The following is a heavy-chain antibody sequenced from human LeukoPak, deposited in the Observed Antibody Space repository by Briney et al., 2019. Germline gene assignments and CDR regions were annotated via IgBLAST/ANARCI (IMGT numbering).Heavy chain of an antibody. V-gene: IGHV3-53*01. D-gene: IGHD6-19*01. J-gene: IGHJ4*02. Sequence: GGSLRLSCAASGFTVSSNYRSWVRQAPGKGLEWVSLIYSGGSTYYADSVKGRFTISRYNSKNTLYLQMNSLRADDTAVYYCARVGIIYTQQLYSSGWYAEYYFDDWGQGTLVTVSS. CDR3: ARVGIIYTQQLYSSGWYAEYYFDD. CDR1: GFTVSSNY. CDR2: IYSGGST.